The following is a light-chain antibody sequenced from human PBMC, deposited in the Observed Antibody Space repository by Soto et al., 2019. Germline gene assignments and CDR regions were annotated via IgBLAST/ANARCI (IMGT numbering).Light chain of an antibody. CDR3: CSYAGSSNSPYV. Sequence: SALPQPASVSGSPGQSITLSCPGTSSDVGSYNLVSWYQQHPGKAPKLMIYEVSKRPSGVSNRFSGSKSGNTASLTISGLQADDEADYYCCSYAGSSNSPYVFGTGTKVTVL. J-gene: IGLJ1*01. CDR2: EVS. CDR1: SSDVGSYNL. V-gene: IGLV2-23*02.